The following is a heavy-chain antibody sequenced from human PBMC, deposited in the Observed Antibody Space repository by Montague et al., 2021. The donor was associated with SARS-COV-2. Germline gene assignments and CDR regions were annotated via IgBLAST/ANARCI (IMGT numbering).Heavy chain of an antibody. V-gene: IGHV3-21*01. CDR3: GRNFDL. D-gene: IGHD3-9*01. CDR2: ITSTSTHI. J-gene: IGHJ4*02. CDR1: GFTFSASD. Sequence: SLRLSCAASGFTFSASDMVWVRQAPGKGLEWVSTITSTSTHIYYAESVKGRFTTARDNAKNSLSLQMDSLRAEDTGVYYCGRNFDLWGQGTLVTVSS.